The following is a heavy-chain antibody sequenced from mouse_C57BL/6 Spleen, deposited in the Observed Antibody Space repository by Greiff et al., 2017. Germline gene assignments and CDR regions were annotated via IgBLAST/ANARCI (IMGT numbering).Heavy chain of an antibody. CDR3: AMWYDGYSHFDY. J-gene: IGHJ2*01. CDR1: GFTFSDYG. V-gene: IGHV5-17*01. CDR2: ISSGSSTI. Sequence: EVQVVESGGGLVKPGGSLKLSCAASGFTFSDYGMHWVRQAPEKGLAWVAYISSGSSTIYYADTVKGRFTISSDNAKNTLFLQMTSLRSDDTSMYYCAMWYDGYSHFDYWGQGTTLTVSS. D-gene: IGHD2-3*01.